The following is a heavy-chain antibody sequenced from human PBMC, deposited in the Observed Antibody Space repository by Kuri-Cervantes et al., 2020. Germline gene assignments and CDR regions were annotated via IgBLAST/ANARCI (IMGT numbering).Heavy chain of an antibody. CDR1: GGSISSYY. Sequence: SETLSLTCTVSGGSISSYYWSWIRQPPGKGLESIDYIYSSGSTNYNPSLKSRVTISVDSSKNQFSLKLSSVTATDTAVYYCARGGFLTNAFDIWGQGTTVTVSS. CDR2: IYSSGST. D-gene: IGHD3-16*01. V-gene: IGHV4-59*01. CDR3: ARGGFLTNAFDI. J-gene: IGHJ3*02.